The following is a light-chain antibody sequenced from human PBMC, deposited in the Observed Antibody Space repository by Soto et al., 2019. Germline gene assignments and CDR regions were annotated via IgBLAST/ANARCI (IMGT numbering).Light chain of an antibody. J-gene: IGKJ5*01. CDR3: QQYGSSPPIT. V-gene: IGKV3-20*01. CDR2: GAS. CDR1: QSVSSSY. Sequence: IMLKQSPGTLSLSPGERATLSCRASQSVSSSYLAWYQQKPGHAPSLLIYGASSRATGIPDRFSGSGSGTDFTLTISSLEPEDFAVYYCQQYGSSPPITFGQGTRLEIK.